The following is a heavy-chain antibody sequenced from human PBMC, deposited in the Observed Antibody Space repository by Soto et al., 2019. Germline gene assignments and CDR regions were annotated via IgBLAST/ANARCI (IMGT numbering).Heavy chain of an antibody. CDR3: ARDGAPRWELPSRLDY. V-gene: IGHV1-46*01. CDR2: INPSGGST. Sequence: GASVKLSCKASGYTFTCYYMHWLQQAPEQGLEWMGIINPSGGSTSYAQKFQGRVTMTRDMSTSTVYMELSSLRSEDTAVYYCARDGAPRWELPSRLDYWGQGTLVTVSS. D-gene: IGHD1-26*01. J-gene: IGHJ4*02. CDR1: GYTFTCYY.